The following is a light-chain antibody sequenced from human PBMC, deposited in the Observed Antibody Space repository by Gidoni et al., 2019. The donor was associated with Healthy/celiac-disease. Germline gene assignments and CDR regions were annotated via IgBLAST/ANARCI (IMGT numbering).Light chain of an antibody. CDR1: QSISSW. CDR2: DAS. J-gene: IGKJ3*01. CDR3: QQYNSYPGAT. V-gene: IGKV1-5*01. Sequence: DIQMTQSPSTLSASVGDRVTIPCRASQSISSWLAWYQQKPGKAPKLLIYDASSLESGVPSRFSGSGSGTEFTLTISSLQPDDFATYYCQQYNSYPGATFGPGTKVDIK.